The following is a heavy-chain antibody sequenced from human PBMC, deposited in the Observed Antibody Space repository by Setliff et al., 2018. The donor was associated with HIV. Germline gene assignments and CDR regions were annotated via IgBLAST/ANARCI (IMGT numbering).Heavy chain of an antibody. J-gene: IGHJ4*02. Sequence: TSETLSLTCTVSGGSISSYYWSWIRRSAGKGLEWIGRIYTSGTTTYNPSLESRLTMSVDTSKNQFSLKLTSVTAADTAVYYCARDGFLQRITIFGVVSLWGQGTLVTVSS. CDR3: ARDGFLQRITIFGVVSL. CDR2: IYTSGTT. V-gene: IGHV4-4*07. CDR1: GGSISSYY. D-gene: IGHD3-3*01.